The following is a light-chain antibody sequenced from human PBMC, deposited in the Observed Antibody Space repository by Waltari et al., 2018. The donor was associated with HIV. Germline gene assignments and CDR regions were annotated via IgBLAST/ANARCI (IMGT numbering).Light chain of an antibody. CDR1: TDNVGNQG. Sequence: QAGLTHPPSVSKGLRQTATLPSTGNTDNVGNQGATWPQQHQGHPPKLLLYRDNKRPAGISERFSASRSGNTASLTITGLQPEDEADYIGAAWDRSLSAVVFGGGTTLIVL. CDR3: AAWDRSLSAVV. V-gene: IGLV10-54*04. CDR2: RDN. J-gene: IGLJ2*01.